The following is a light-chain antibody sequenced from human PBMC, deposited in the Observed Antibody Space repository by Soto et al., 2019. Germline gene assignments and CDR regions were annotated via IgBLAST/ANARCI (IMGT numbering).Light chain of an antibody. CDR3: QQYNNWWT. V-gene: IGKV3-15*01. J-gene: IGKJ1*01. CDR1: QSVSSN. CDR2: GAS. Sequence: EIVMTQSPATLSVSPGERATLSCRASQSVSSNLAWYQQKPGQAPRLLIHGASTRATGIPARFSGSGSGTELTLTLSSLQSEDFAVYYCQQYNNWWTFGQGTKVEIK.